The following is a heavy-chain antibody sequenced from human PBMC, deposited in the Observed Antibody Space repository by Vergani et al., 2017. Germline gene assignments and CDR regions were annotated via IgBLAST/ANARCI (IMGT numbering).Heavy chain of an antibody. Sequence: EVQLVESGGGLVPPGRSLRLSCAASGFSFGDYAMTWVRQAPGKGLEWVGRIKSKTDGGTTDYAAPVKGRFTISRDDSKNTLYLQMNSLKTEDTAVYYCTTVPVTTVIYYYYYYMDVWGKGTTVTVSS. CDR3: TTVPVTTVIYYYYYYMDV. CDR1: GFSFGDYA. CDR2: IKSKTDGGTT. V-gene: IGHV3-15*01. D-gene: IGHD4-11*01. J-gene: IGHJ6*03.